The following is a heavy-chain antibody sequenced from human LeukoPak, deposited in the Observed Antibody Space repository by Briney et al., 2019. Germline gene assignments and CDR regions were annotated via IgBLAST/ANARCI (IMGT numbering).Heavy chain of an antibody. CDR3: ARVRYDGSGYYSIFDY. V-gene: IGHV3-48*03. J-gene: IGHJ4*02. Sequence: PGGSLRLSCAASGFTFSSYEMNWVRQAPGKGLEWVSYISSSGSTIYYADSVKGRFTISRDNAKNSLYLQMNSLRAEDTAVYYCARVRYDGSGYYSIFDYWGQGTRVTVSS. CDR1: GFTFSSYE. D-gene: IGHD3-22*01. CDR2: ISSSGSTI.